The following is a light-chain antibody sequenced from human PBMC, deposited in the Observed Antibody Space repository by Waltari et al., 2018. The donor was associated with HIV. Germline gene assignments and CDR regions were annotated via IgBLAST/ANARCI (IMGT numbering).Light chain of an antibody. V-gene: IGLV2-8*01. J-gene: IGLJ2*01. CDR2: EVY. CDR3: GTWESSLSAAV. CDR1: SRDVGGYNY. Sequence: QSALTQPPSASGSPGQSVTISCTGTSRDVGGYNYVSWYKQHPGEAPKVVIFEVYKRPSGVPDRLSGSKSGASATLDITGLQTGDEADYYCGTWESSLSAAVFGGGTKLAVL.